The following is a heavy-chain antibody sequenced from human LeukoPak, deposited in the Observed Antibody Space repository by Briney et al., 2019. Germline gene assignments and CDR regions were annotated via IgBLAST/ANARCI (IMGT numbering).Heavy chain of an antibody. CDR2: IIWNGGST. CDR1: GFTFDDYG. Sequence: GGSLRLSCAASGFTFDDYGMSWVRQAPGKGLEWVSGIIWNGGSTSYADSVKGRFTVSRDNAKNSLYLQMNSLRAEDAALYYCAKVAISGYLYHFDYRGQGTPVTVSS. V-gene: IGHV3-20*04. J-gene: IGHJ4*02. D-gene: IGHD3-22*01. CDR3: AKVAISGYLYHFDY.